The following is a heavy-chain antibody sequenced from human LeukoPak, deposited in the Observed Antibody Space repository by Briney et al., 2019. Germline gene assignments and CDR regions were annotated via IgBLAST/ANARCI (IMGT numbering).Heavy chain of an antibody. CDR2: IYYSGTT. CDR3: ARSSSSSPLKWFDP. J-gene: IGHJ5*02. CDR1: GGSISSSSYY. D-gene: IGHD6-13*01. V-gene: IGHV4-61*05. Sequence: SETLSLTCTVSGGSISSSSYYWGWIRQPPGKGLEWIGYIYYSGTTNYNPSLKSRVTISADTSKNQFSLKLSSVTAADTAVYYCARSSSSSPLKWFDPWGQGSLVTVSS.